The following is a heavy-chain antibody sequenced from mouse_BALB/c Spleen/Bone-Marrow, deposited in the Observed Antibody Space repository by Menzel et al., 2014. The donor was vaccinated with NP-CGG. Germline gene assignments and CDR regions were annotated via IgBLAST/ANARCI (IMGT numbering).Heavy chain of an antibody. Sequence: VQVVESGPGLVQPSQSLSITCTVSGFSLTSYGVHWVRQSPGKGPEWLGVIWSGGSTDYNAAFISRLSISMDNSKSQVFFKMNSLQANDTAIYYCARNFGLAWFAYWGQGTLVTVSA. J-gene: IGHJ3*01. D-gene: IGHD4-1*01. V-gene: IGHV2-2*02. CDR2: IWSGGST. CDR1: GFSLTSYG. CDR3: ARNFGLAWFAY.